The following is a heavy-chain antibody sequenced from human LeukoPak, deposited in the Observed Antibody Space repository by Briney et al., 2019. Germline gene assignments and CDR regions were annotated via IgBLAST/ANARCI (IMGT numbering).Heavy chain of an antibody. J-gene: IGHJ4*02. CDR2: INRDGSEK. V-gene: IGHV3-7*01. CDR1: GFTLTGYW. CDR3: ARGGSGSSYYWVY. Sequence: GGSLRLSCAASGFTLTGYWMTWVRQAPGKGLEWVANINRDGSEKYYVDSVKGRFTISRDNAQNSLYLQMNRLRAEDTAVYYCARGGSGSSYYWVYWGQGTLVTVSS. D-gene: IGHD3-10*01.